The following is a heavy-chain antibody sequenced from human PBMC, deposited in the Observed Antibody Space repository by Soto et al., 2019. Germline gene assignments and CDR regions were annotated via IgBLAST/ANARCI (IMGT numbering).Heavy chain of an antibody. Sequence: EVQLVESGGGLVQPGGSLRLSCAASGFTFSSYSMNWVRQAPGKGLEWVSYISSGSNTIYYADSVKGRFTISRDNAKNSLYLQMTSLRDEDTAVYYFARVGYSSPFDYWGQGTLLTVSS. CDR1: GFTFSSYS. V-gene: IGHV3-48*02. CDR3: ARVGYSSPFDY. D-gene: IGHD5-18*01. J-gene: IGHJ4*02. CDR2: ISSGSNTI.